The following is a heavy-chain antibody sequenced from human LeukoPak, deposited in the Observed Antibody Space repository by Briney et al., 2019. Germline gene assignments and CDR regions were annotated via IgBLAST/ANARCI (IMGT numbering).Heavy chain of an antibody. J-gene: IGHJ5*02. CDR3: AGETYYDILTGIGDWFDP. V-gene: IGHV4-39*07. Sequence: SETLSLTCTVSGGSISSSSYYWGWIRQPPGKGLEWIGNIYYSGSTYYNPSLESRVTMSVDTSKNQFSLKLSSVTAADTAVYYCAGETYYDILTGIGDWFDPWGQGTLVTVSS. CDR1: GGSISSSSYY. D-gene: IGHD3-9*01. CDR2: IYYSGST.